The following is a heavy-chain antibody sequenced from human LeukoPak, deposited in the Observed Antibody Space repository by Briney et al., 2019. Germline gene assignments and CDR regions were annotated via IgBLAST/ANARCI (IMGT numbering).Heavy chain of an antibody. CDR3: AKDLTDDHYTWFDP. Sequence: PGRSLRLSCAASGFPFSSYAMHWVRQAPDKGLYWVAIISYDGANKYYADSVKGRFTISRDNPKNTLYLQMNSLRVEDTAVYYCAKDLTDDHYTWFDPWGLGTLVTVSS. CDR1: GFPFSSYA. CDR2: ISYDGANK. J-gene: IGHJ5*02. V-gene: IGHV3-30*18.